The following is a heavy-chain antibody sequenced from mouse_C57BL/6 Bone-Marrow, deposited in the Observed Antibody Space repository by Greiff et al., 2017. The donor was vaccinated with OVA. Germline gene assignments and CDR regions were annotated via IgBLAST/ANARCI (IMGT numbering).Heavy chain of an antibody. D-gene: IGHD1-1*01. CDR2: IDPENGDT. CDR1: GFNIKDDY. Sequence: VQLQQSGAELVRPGASVKLSCTASGFNIKDDYMHWVKQRPEQGLEWIGWIDPENGDTEYASKFQGKATITADTSSNTAYLQLSSLTSEDTAVYYCTPYYGSSYGYAMDYWGQGTSVTVSS. CDR3: TPYYGSSYGYAMDY. J-gene: IGHJ4*01. V-gene: IGHV14-4*01.